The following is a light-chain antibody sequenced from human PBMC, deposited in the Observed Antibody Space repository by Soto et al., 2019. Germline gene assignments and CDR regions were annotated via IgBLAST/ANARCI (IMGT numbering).Light chain of an antibody. CDR3: QQRSR. Sequence: NVLTQSPATLSLSPGDSATLSCRASQSSSGYLAWYQQKPGQAPRLLIYDASTRAPGIPTRFSGSGYGTNYTLTITSLEPEDFAVYYCQQRSRFGGGTKVEIK. V-gene: IGKV3-11*01. CDR1: QSSSGY. J-gene: IGKJ4*01. CDR2: DAS.